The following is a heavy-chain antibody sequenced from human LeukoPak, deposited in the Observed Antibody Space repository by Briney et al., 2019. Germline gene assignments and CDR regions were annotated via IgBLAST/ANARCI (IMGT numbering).Heavy chain of an antibody. CDR1: GFTFSSYA. Sequence: PGGSLRLSCAASGFTFSSYAMHWVRQAPGKGLEWVSGISWNSGSIGYADSVKGRFTISRDNAKNSLYLQMNSLRAEDTALYYCAKAPAAGTGWFDPWGQGTLVTVSS. CDR3: AKAPAAGTGWFDP. V-gene: IGHV3-9*01. J-gene: IGHJ5*02. CDR2: ISWNSGSI. D-gene: IGHD6-13*01.